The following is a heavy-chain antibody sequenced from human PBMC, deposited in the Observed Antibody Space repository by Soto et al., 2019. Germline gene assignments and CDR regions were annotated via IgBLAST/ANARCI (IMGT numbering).Heavy chain of an antibody. Sequence: TSETLSLTCTVSGGSISSGGYYWSWIRQHPGKGLEWIGYIYYSGSTYYNPSLKSRVTISVDTSKNQFSLKLSSVTAADTAVYYCARGEQNYDILTGYYNGALGPYFDYWGQGTLVTVSS. CDR3: ARGEQNYDILTGYYNGALGPYFDY. CDR2: IYYSGST. D-gene: IGHD3-9*01. CDR1: GGSISSGGYY. J-gene: IGHJ4*02. V-gene: IGHV4-31*03.